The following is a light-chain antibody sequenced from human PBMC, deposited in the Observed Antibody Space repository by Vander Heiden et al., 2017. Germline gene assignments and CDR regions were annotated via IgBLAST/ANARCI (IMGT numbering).Light chain of an antibody. CDR3: QQSFTTPLT. CDR1: QYISTY. CDR2: AAS. J-gene: IGKJ4*01. V-gene: IGKV1-39*01. Sequence: DIQMTQSPSSLSASVGDRVTITCLPTQYISTYLKWYQQKPGKGPKLLIYAASNLQSGVTSRFSGSGAGTDFTLTISSLQPEDIATYYCQQSFTTPLTFGGGTKVEIK.